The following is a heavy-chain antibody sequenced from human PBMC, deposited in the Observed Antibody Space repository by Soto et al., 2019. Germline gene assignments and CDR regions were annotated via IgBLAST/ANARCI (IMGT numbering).Heavy chain of an antibody. Sequence: SETLSVTCNFSGESITTRVYYWDWIRQPPGKGLEWIGSIYSSGRSYYNPSLSSRVTISLDTAKNQIYLKVNSVTAADTAVHYCVRNATDHTAYYYSAMDVWGQGTTVTVSS. CDR3: VRNATDHTAYYYSAMDV. J-gene: IGHJ6*01. V-gene: IGHV4-39*01. CDR2: IYSSGRS. CDR1: GESITTRVYY. D-gene: IGHD2-21*02.